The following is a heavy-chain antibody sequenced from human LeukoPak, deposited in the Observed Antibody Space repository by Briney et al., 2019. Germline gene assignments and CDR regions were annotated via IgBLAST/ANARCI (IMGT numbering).Heavy chain of an antibody. CDR1: GYTFTGYH. CDR3: ARNNYYGSGSRTYYMDV. V-gene: IGHV1-2*02. J-gene: IGHJ6*03. Sequence: ASVKVSCKASGYTFTGYHIHWVRQAPGQGLDWMGWINPNSGATIYAQKFQGRVAMTRDTSISTSYMDLSRLKSDDTALYYCARNNYYGSGSRTYYMDVWGKGTTVTVSS. D-gene: IGHD3-10*01. CDR2: INPNSGAT.